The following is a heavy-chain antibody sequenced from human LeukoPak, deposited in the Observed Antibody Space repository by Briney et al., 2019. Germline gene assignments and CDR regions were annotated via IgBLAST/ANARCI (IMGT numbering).Heavy chain of an antibody. CDR3: ARGGSYCSSTSCYIFDY. J-gene: IGHJ4*02. CDR2: ISSSSNYI. V-gene: IGHV3-21*01. Sequence: GGSLRLSCAASGFTFSSYSMNWVRQAPGKGLEWVSSISSSSNYIYYADSVKGRFTISRDNAENSLYLQMNSLRAEDTAVYYCARGGSYCSSTSCYIFDYWGQGTLVTVSS. D-gene: IGHD2-2*02. CDR1: GFTFSSYS.